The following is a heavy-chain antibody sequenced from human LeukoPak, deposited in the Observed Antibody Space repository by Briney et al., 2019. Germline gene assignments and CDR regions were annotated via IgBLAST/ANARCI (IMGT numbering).Heavy chain of an antibody. V-gene: IGHV4-59*01. CDR2: IYYSGST. CDR1: GGSISSYY. J-gene: IGHJ6*02. D-gene: IGHD3-3*01. Sequence: PSETLSLTCTVSGGSISSYYWSWIRQPPGKGLEWIGYIYYSGSTNYNPSLKSRVTISVDTSKNQFSLKLSSVTAADTAVYYCARGGPYYDFWSGYSPYYYYYGMDVWGQGTTVTVSS. CDR3: ARGGPYYDFWSGYSPYYYYYGMDV.